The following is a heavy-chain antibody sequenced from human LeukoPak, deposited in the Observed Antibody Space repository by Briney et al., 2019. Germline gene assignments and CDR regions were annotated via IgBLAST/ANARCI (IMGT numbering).Heavy chain of an antibody. V-gene: IGHV3-48*01. D-gene: IGHD3-9*01. CDR3: ARADLGYFDWLLFPEFEGFDY. CDR2: ISSSSSTI. CDR1: GFTFSSYS. J-gene: IGHJ4*02. Sequence: PGGSLRLSCAASGFTFSSYSMNWVRQAPGKGLEWVSYISSSSSTIYYADSVKGRFTISRDNAKNSLYLQMNSLRAEDTAVYYCARADLGYFDWLLFPEFEGFDYWGQGTLVTVSS.